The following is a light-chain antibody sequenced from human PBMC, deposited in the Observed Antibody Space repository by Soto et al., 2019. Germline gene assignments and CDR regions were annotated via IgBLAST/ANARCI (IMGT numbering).Light chain of an antibody. CDR1: RSSIGSNS. Sequence: QSVLTQPPSASGTPGQRVTMSCSGSRSSIGSNSVKWYQQLPGTAPKLLIHTNDQRPSGVPDRFSGSKSGTSASLAISGPQSEDEADYYCAAWDDTLYGFVFGTGTKVTVL. V-gene: IGLV1-44*01. CDR2: TND. J-gene: IGLJ1*01. CDR3: AAWDDTLYGFV.